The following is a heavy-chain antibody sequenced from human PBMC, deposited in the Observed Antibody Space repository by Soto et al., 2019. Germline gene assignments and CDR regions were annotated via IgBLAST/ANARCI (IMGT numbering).Heavy chain of an antibody. V-gene: IGHV4-34*01. Sequence: SETLSLTCTVSGGSSSSYYWGWIRQPPGKGLEWIGQINHSGSTNYNPSLKSRVTISVDTSKNQFSLKLSSVTAADTAVYYCARTSRFDSWGQGTLVTVSS. D-gene: IGHD6-6*01. CDR3: ARTSRFDS. CDR1: GGSSSSYY. CDR2: INHSGST. J-gene: IGHJ4*02.